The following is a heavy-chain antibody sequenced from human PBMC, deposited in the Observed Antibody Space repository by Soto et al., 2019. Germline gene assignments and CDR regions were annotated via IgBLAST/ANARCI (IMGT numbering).Heavy chain of an antibody. CDR1: GYTFTRYY. Sequence: ASVKVSCQASGYTFTRYYMHWVRQAPGQGLGWMGWINPNSGGTNYAQKFQGWVTMTRDTSISTAYMELSRLRSDDTAVYYCARDIYDFWSGYYGTGDYYYGMDVWGQGTTVTVSS. CDR2: INPNSGGT. J-gene: IGHJ6*02. V-gene: IGHV1-2*04. CDR3: ARDIYDFWSGYYGTGDYYYGMDV. D-gene: IGHD3-3*01.